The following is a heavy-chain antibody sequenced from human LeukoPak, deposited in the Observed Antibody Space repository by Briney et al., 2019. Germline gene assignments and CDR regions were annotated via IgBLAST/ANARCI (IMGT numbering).Heavy chain of an antibody. CDR1: GGSVSSSTYY. V-gene: IGHV4-39*01. D-gene: IGHD2-2*01. CDR2: IYYSEST. Sequence: SETLSLTCTVSGGSVSSSTYYWGWIRPPPGKGLEWIGSIYYSESTYYNPSLKSRVTISVDTSKDQFSLKLSSVTAADTAVYYCAGRIGYCSSTSCLPYYYGMDVWGQGTTVTVSS. CDR3: AGRIGYCSSTSCLPYYYGMDV. J-gene: IGHJ6*02.